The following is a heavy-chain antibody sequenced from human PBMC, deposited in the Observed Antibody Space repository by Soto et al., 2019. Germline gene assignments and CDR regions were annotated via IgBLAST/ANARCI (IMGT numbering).Heavy chain of an antibody. D-gene: IGHD3-22*01. J-gene: IGHJ4*02. CDR1: GYTFTSYD. Sequence: QVQLVQSGAEVKKPGASVQVSCKPAGYTFTSYDISWVRQAPGQGLQWMGWISVYNGNTNYAQNLQGRVTMTTDTSPSTAYMELRSLRSDDTAVYYCTRRTNYYDGSGYYYDYFDYWGQGTLVTVSS. CDR3: TRRTNYYDGSGYYYDYFDY. V-gene: IGHV1-18*01. CDR2: ISVYNGNT.